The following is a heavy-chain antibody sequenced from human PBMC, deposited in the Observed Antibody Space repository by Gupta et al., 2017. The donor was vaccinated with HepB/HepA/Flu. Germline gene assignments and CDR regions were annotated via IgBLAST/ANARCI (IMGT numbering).Heavy chain of an antibody. V-gene: IGHV4-39*01. D-gene: IGHD2-2*01. J-gene: IGHJ5*02. CDR2: ST. CDR3: ARSPPGWNSWVAVPAAMFGWFDP. Sequence: STYYNPSLKSRVTISVDTSKNQFSLKLSSVTAADTAVYYCARSPPGWNSWVAVPAAMFGWFDPWGQGTLVTVSS.